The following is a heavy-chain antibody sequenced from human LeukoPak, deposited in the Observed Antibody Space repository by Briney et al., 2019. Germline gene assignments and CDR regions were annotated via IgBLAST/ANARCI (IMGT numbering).Heavy chain of an antibody. Sequence: ASVKVSRKPSGYTFTRYDINWVRPATGQGLEWMGWMNPKGGNTDYAQKFQGRVTMTRNTTISTAYMELSSLRSEDTAVYYCARGREVRFLEWLSTSYYFDYWGQGTLVTVSS. CDR2: MNPKGGNT. D-gene: IGHD3-3*01. J-gene: IGHJ4*02. V-gene: IGHV1-8*01. CDR3: ARGREVRFLEWLSTSYYFDY. CDR1: GYTFTRYD.